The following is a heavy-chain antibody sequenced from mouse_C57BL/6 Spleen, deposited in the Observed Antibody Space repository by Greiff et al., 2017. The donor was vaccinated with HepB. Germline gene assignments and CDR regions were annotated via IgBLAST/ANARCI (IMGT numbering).Heavy chain of an antibody. Sequence: QVQLQQSGPELVKPGASVKISCKASGYAFSSSWMNWVKQRPGKGLEWIGRIYPGDGDTNYNGKFKGKATLTADKSPSTAYMQLSSLTSEDSAVYFCARSANWFAYWGQGTLVTVSA. CDR2: IYPGDGDT. D-gene: IGHD6-1*01. CDR1: GYAFSSSW. V-gene: IGHV1-82*01. CDR3: ARSANWFAY. J-gene: IGHJ3*01.